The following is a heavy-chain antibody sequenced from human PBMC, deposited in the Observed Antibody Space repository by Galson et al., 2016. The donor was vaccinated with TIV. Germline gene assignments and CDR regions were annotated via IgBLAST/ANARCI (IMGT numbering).Heavy chain of an antibody. D-gene: IGHD3-22*01. CDR3: ARDRYYDASGYYYYYYGMDV. CDR1: EITVSRNY. CDR2: IYSAGDT. Sequence: SLRLSCAASEITVSRNYMSWVRQPPGGGLEWVSTIYSAGDTYYADSVKGRFTISRDNTKNTLYLQMSGLRTEDTAVYYCARDRYYDASGYYYYYYGMDVWGQGTTVTASS. V-gene: IGHV3-66*02. J-gene: IGHJ6*02.